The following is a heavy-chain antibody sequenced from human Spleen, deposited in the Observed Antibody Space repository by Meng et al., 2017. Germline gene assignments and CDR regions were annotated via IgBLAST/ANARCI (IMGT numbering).Heavy chain of an antibody. V-gene: IGHV4-61*01. CDR2: IYYSGST. CDR1: GGSVSSGSYY. CDR3: ARSSTSPASYFFDY. J-gene: IGHJ4*02. Sequence: SETLSLTCTVSGGSVSSGSYYWSWIRQPPGKGLEWIGHIYYSGSTNYNPSLKSRVTISVDTSKNQFSLKLSSVTAADTAVYFCARSSTSPASYFFDYWGQGTLVTGSS. D-gene: IGHD6-6*01.